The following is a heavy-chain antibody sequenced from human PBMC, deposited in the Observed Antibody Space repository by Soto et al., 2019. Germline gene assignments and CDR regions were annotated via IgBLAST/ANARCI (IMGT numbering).Heavy chain of an antibody. D-gene: IGHD2-15*01. CDR3: ARGDCVGGSCYSLAGSFYYYMDA. V-gene: IGHV3-74*03. CDR2: INSDGSVS. CDR1: GFTFSKYW. J-gene: IGHJ6*03. Sequence: EVQLVESGGGLVQPGGSLRLSCAASGFTFSKYWMYWVRQAPGKGLEWVSRINSDGSVSTYADSVKGRLTISRDNVKNTLYLQMDSLRAEDTAVYYCARGDCVGGSCYSLAGSFYYYMDAWGKGTTVTV.